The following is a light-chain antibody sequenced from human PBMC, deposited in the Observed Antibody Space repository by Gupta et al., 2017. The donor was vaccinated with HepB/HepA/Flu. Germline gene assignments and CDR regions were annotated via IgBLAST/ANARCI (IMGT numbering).Light chain of an antibody. CDR2: NTN. CDR1: SGSVSTAYY. Sequence: QTVVTQEPSFSVSPGGTITLTCGVTSGSVSTAYYPSWYQQTPGQAPRTLTYNTNIHSFGVPDRFSGSILGNKAALTITGAQADDEADYYCVLFVGSGVWVFGGGSKLTVL. CDR3: VLFVGSGVWV. J-gene: IGLJ3*02. V-gene: IGLV8-61*01.